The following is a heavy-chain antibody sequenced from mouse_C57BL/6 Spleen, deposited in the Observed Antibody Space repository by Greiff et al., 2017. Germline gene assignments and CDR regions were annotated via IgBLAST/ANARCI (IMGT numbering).Heavy chain of an antibody. CDR3: ARTMVTTSGFAD. Sequence: QVQLQQPGAELVLPGASVKLSCKASGYTFTSYWMHWVKQRPGQGLEWIGEIDPSDSYPNYNQKFTGKSTLTVDKSSSTAYVQLSSLTSEDSAVYYCARTMVTTSGFADWGQGTLVTVSA. CDR1: GYTFTSYW. D-gene: IGHD2-2*01. V-gene: IGHV1-69*01. J-gene: IGHJ3*01. CDR2: IDPSDSYP.